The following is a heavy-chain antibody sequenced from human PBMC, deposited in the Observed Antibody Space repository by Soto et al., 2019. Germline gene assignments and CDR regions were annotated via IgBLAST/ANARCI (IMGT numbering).Heavy chain of an antibody. V-gene: IGHV3-23*01. CDR3: AKPARGWYSETDY. J-gene: IGHJ4*02. Sequence: PGGSLRLSCAASGFTFSNYAMTWVRQAPGKGLEWVSGISGGGGSTYYASFVKGRFTVSRDNSKNTLYLQMNSLRAEDTAVYYCAKPARGWYSETDYWGQGTLVTVSS. CDR2: ISGGGGST. CDR1: GFTFSNYA. D-gene: IGHD6-19*01.